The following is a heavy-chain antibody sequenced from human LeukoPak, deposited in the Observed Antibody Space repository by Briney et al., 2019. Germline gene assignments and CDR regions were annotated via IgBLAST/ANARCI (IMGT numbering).Heavy chain of an antibody. CDR2: MNPNSGNT. Sequence: ASVKVSCKASGYTFTSYDINWVRQATGQGLEWMGWMNPNSGNTGYAQKFQGRVTMTRNTSISTAYMELSSLRTEDMGVYYCARDYYDTSGYYFYLYFDLWGRGTLVTVSS. J-gene: IGHJ2*01. CDR3: ARDYYDTSGYYFYLYFDL. D-gene: IGHD3-22*01. CDR1: GYTFTSYD. V-gene: IGHV1-8*01.